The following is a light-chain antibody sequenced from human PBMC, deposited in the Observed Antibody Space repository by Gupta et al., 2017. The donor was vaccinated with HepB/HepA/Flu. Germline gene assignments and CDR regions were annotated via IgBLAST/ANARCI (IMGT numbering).Light chain of an antibody. CDR2: WAS. CDR1: QSVLYSSNNKNY. V-gene: IGKV4-1*01. Sequence: DIVMTQSPDSLAVSLGERATINCKASQSVLYSSNNKNYLAWFQQKPGQPPKLLIYWASTREAGVPERFSGSGSGTDFTLTISSRQAEDVAVYYCQQYDSYPPLTFGGGTKVEIK. J-gene: IGKJ4*01. CDR3: QQYDSYPPLT.